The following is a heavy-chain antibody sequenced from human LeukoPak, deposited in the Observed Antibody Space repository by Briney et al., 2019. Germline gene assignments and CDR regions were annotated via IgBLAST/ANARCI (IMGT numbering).Heavy chain of an antibody. D-gene: IGHD3-16*02. CDR2: INPNTGNP. V-gene: IGHV7-4-1*02. J-gene: IGHJ4*02. CDR3: ARAYQPLGGLSFPDY. Sequence: ASVKVSCKVSGYTFTSYALNWVRQAPGQGLEWMGWINPNTGNPTYAQGFTGRFVFSLDTSASTAYLQISSLKAEDTAVYYCARAYQPLGGLSFPDYWGQGTLVTVSS. CDR1: GYTFTSYA.